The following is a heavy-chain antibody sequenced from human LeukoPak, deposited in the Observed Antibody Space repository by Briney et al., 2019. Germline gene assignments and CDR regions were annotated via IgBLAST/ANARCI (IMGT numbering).Heavy chain of an antibody. V-gene: IGHV1-69*13. D-gene: IGHD6-19*01. CDR3: AEARSSGWYLDP. J-gene: IGHJ5*02. CDR1: GGTFSSCA. Sequence: VASVKVSCKASGGTFSSCAISWVRQAPGQGLEWMGGIIPIFGTANYAQKFQGRVTITADESTSTAYMELSSLRSEDTAVYYCAEARSSGWYLDPWGQGTLVTVSS. CDR2: IIPIFGTA.